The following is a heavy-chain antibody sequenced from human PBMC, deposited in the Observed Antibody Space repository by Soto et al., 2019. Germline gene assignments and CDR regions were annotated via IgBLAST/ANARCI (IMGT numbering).Heavy chain of an antibody. CDR2: ISGSGGST. Sequence: GGSLRLSCAASGFTFSSYAMSWVRQAPGKGLEWVSAISGSGGSTYYADSVKGRFTVSRDNSKNTLYLQMNSLRAEDTAVYYCAKGDYYDLWSGYFGLQGMDVWGQGTTVTVSS. D-gene: IGHD3-3*01. CDR1: GFTFSSYA. J-gene: IGHJ6*02. V-gene: IGHV3-23*01. CDR3: AKGDYYDLWSGYFGLQGMDV.